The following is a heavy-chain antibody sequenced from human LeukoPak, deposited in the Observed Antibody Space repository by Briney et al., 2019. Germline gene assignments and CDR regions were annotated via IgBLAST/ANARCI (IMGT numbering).Heavy chain of an antibody. CDR1: GGTFSSYA. CDR3: ARDLNPCNWGDDAFDI. V-gene: IGHV1-69*05. Sequence: SVKVSCKASGGTFSSYAISWVRQAPGQGLAWMGRIIPIFGIANYAQKFQGGVTITTDESTSTSYMELGSLRSEDTAVYYCARDLNPCNWGDDAFDIWGQGTMVTVSS. D-gene: IGHD7-27*01. CDR2: IIPIFGIA. J-gene: IGHJ3*02.